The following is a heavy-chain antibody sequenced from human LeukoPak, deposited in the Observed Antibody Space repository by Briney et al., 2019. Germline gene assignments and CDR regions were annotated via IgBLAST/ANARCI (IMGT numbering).Heavy chain of an antibody. CDR1: GLTFRSHA. J-gene: IGHJ4*02. CDR2: ITGSGGNT. Sequence: GGSLRLSCAASGLTFRSHAMTWVRQAPGKGLEWVSGITGSGGNTYYAESVKGRFTISRDNSKNTLYLQMNNLRAEDAALYYCATRPASETYFGVFDFWGQGTLVTVCS. D-gene: IGHD1-26*01. CDR3: ATRPASETYFGVFDF. V-gene: IGHV3-23*01.